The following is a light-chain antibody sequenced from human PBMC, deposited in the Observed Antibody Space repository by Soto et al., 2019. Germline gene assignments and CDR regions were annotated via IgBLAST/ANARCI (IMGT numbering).Light chain of an antibody. V-gene: IGLV2-18*01. CDR1: STDFVGYNR. Sequence: QSVLTQPPSVSRSPGQSVTISCTGTSTDFVGYNRVSWYQQPPGTAPKLMIYEVSKRPSGVPDRFSGSKSGNTASLTISGLQAADYSYYCCSLYTSYNAYVFGTGTNFAVL. CDR2: EVS. J-gene: IGLJ1*01. CDR3: SLYTSYNAYV.